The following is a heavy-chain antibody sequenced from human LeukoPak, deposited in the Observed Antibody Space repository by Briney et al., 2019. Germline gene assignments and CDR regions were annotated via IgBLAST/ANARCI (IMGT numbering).Heavy chain of an antibody. CDR1: GYSFTSNW. D-gene: IGHD3-16*01. CDR3: ARVGAASNWFDP. CDR2: IYPGDSNT. V-gene: IGHV5-51*01. J-gene: IGHJ5*02. Sequence: KDGESLKISCKGSGYSFTSNWIGWVRQMPGKGLEWMGIIYPGDSNTKYSPSFQGQVTISADKSISTAYLQWSSLKASDTAMYYCARVGAASNWFDPWGQGTLVTVSS.